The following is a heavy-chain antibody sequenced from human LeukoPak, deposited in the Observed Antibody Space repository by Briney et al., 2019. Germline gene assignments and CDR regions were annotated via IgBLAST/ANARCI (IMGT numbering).Heavy chain of an antibody. J-gene: IGHJ4*02. CDR2: IYYSGST. CDR1: GGSISNADSY. D-gene: IGHD3-22*01. CDR3: ARAGQYHYNSAGYFPDY. Sequence: PSETLYLTCTVSGGSISNADSYWSWLRQPPGQGLEWIGSIYYSGSTYYNPSLKRRVIISVDTSKNEFSLKLSSVTAADTAVYYCARAGQYHYNSAGYFPDYWGQGTLVTVSS. V-gene: IGHV4-30-4*01.